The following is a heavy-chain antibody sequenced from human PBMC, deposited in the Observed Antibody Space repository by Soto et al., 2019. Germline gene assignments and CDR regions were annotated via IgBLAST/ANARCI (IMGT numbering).Heavy chain of an antibody. Sequence: GESLKISCKGSGYSFTSYWIGWVRQMPGKGLEWMGIIYPGDSDTRYSPSFQGQVTISADKSISTAYLQWSSLKASDTAMYYCARQSLYSSGWSRGAGVDYWGQGTLVTVSS. J-gene: IGHJ4*02. D-gene: IGHD6-19*01. CDR1: GYSFTSYW. CDR2: IYPGDSDT. CDR3: ARQSLYSSGWSRGAGVDY. V-gene: IGHV5-51*01.